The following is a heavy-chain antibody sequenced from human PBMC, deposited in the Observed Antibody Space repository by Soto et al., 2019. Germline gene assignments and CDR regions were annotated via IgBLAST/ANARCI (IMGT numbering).Heavy chain of an antibody. D-gene: IGHD3-10*01. CDR1: GYSFTSYW. CDR3: ARLQYYRSGLYYGMDV. J-gene: IGHJ6*02. V-gene: IGHV5-51*01. CDR2: IYPGDSDT. Sequence: GESLKISCKGSGYSFTSYWIGWVRQMPGKGLEWMGIIYPGDSDTRYSPSFQGQVTISADKSISTAYLQWSSLKASDTAMYYCARLQYYRSGLYYGMDVWGQGTTVTVS.